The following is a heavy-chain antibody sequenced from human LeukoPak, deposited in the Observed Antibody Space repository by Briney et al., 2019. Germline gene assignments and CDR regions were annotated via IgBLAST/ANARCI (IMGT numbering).Heavy chain of an antibody. Sequence: GRSLRLSCAASGFTFSTYAMHWVRQAPGKGLEWVADISFDGSTKYYADFVKGRFTISRDNSKNTLYLQMNSLRTEDTAVYYCARDQEEYQLVFHAFDFWGQGTMVTVSS. CDR3: ARDQEEYQLVFHAFDF. J-gene: IGHJ3*01. D-gene: IGHD2-2*01. V-gene: IGHV3-30-3*01. CDR2: ISFDGSTK. CDR1: GFTFSTYA.